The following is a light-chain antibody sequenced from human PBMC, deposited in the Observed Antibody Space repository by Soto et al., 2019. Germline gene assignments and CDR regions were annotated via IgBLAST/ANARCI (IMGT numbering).Light chain of an antibody. V-gene: IGLV1-40*01. J-gene: IGLJ3*02. CDR2: DSF. Sequence: QSVLTQPPSVSGAPGQTVTISCSGSSSNIGAGYDVHWYQQLPGTVPKLVIYDSFNRPSGVPDRFSGSTSGTSASLAITGLQAEDADYYYCHAYDKSVGVSVLFGGGTKLTVL. CDR3: HAYDKSVGVSVL. CDR1: SSNIGAGYD.